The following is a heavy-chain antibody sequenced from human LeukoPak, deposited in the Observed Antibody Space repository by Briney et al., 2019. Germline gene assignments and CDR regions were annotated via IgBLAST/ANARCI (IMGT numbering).Heavy chain of an antibody. V-gene: IGHV4-34*01. CDR1: GGSFSGYY. CDR2: INHSGST. J-gene: IGHJ4*02. CDR3: ARHSRSVGYGSGSYTWDY. Sequence: PSETLSLTCAVYGGSFSGYYWSGIRQPPGKGREGIGEINHSGSTNYNPSIKSRVTISVDTSRKQFSLKLRSVTAADTAVYYCARHSRSVGYGSGSYTWDYWGQGTLVTVSS. D-gene: IGHD3-10*01.